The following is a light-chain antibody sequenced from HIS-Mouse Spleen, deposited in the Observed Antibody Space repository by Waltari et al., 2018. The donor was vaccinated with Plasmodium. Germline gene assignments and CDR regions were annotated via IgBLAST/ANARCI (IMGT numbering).Light chain of an antibody. Sequence: DIQITQSPSFLSASVGDRVTITCQANQDISNYLNWYQQKPWKAPKLLSYDASNLETGVPSRFSGSGSGTDFTFTISSLQPEDIATYYGQQYDNLPLTFGGGTKVEIK. CDR2: DAS. CDR1: QDISNY. J-gene: IGKJ4*01. V-gene: IGKV1-33*01. CDR3: QQYDNLPLT.